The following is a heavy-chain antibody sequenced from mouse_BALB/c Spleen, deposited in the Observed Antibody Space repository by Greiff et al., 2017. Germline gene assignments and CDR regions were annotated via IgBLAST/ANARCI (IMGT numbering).Heavy chain of an antibody. D-gene: IGHD1-1*02. Sequence: QVQLQQSGPELVRPGVSVKISCKGSSYTFTDYAMHWVKQSHAKSLEWIGVISTYYGNTNYNQKFKGKATMTVDKSSSTAYMELARLTSEDSAVYYCARGDYGAWFAYWGQGTLVTVSA. CDR1: SYTFTDYA. V-gene: IGHV1-67*01. CDR3: ARGDYGAWFAY. CDR2: ISTYYGNT. J-gene: IGHJ3*01.